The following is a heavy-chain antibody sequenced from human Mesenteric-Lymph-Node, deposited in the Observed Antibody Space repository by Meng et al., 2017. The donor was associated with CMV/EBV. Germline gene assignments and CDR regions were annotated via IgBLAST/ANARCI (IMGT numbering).Heavy chain of an antibody. V-gene: IGHV1-2*02. J-gene: IGHJ3*02. CDR1: GYTFTGYY. CDR3: ARPLIPARRDAFDI. D-gene: IGHD6-6*01. Sequence: ASVKVSCKASGYTFTGYYMHWVRQAPGQGLEWMGWINPNSGGTNYAQKFQGRVTMTRDTSITTAYMELTSLTSDDTAVYYCARPLIPARRDAFDIWGQGTMVTVSS. CDR2: INPNSGGT.